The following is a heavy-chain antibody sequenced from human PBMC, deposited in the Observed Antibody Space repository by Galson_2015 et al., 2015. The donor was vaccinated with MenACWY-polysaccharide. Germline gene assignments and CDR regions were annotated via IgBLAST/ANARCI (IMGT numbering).Heavy chain of an antibody. D-gene: IGHD6-13*01. CDR1: GFSMTSYA. J-gene: IGHJ4*02. CDR2: ISGSGIDI. Sequence: LRLSCAASGFSMTSYAVNWVRQAPGKGLEWVGVISGSGIDIRYADSVKGRFTISRDTSKSTLYLQMDSVRAEDTAKYYCAKSSQWGAAAVGSFDHWGQGTLVTVSS. CDR3: AKSSQWGAAAVGSFDH. V-gene: IGHV3-23*01.